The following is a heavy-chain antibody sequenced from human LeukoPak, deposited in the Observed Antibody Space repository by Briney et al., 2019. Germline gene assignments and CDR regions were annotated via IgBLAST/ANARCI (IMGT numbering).Heavy chain of an antibody. CDR2: ISYDGSNK. CDR3: AKGKVNHDGAFDV. D-gene: IGHD1-14*01. CDR1: GFTFSSYA. Sequence: GGSLRLSCAASGFTFSSYAMHWVRQAPGKGLEWVAVISYDGSNKYYADSVKGRFTISRDNSKNTLYLQMSSLRVEDTAFYYCAKGKVNHDGAFDVWGQGTMVTVSS. J-gene: IGHJ3*01. V-gene: IGHV3-30-3*01.